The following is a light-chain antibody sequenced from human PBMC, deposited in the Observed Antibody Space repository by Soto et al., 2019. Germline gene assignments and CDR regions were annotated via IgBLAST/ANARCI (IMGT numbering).Light chain of an antibody. V-gene: IGKV3-20*01. CDR3: QQYAISPST. CDR2: GAS. J-gene: IGKJ1*01. Sequence: EIVLTKSPGTLSLSPGERATLSCRASQSVSSSSLAWYQQKPGQAPRLLIYGASSRATGIPDRFSGSGSGTDFTLTISRLEPEDFAVYYCQQYAISPSTFGQGTKVQIK. CDR1: QSVSSSS.